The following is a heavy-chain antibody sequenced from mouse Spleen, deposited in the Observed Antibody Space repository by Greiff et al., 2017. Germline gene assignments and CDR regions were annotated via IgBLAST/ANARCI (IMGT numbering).Heavy chain of an antibody. CDR3: ARHRDYDVEVWFAY. D-gene: IGHD2-4*01. Sequence: EVHLVESGGGLVKPGGSLKLSCAASGFTFSSYTMSWVRQTPAKRLEWVATISSGGGNTYYPDSVKGRFTISRDNARNTLFLQMSSLRSEDTAMYYCARHRDYDVEVWFAYWGQGTLVTVSA. V-gene: IGHV5-9*04. J-gene: IGHJ3*01. CDR2: ISSGGGNT. CDR1: GFTFSSYT.